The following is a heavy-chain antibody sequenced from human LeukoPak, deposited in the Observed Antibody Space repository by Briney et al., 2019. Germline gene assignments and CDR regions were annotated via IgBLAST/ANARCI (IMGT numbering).Heavy chain of an antibody. CDR3: ARESPNYDSSGYYGY. CDR2: IYSGGST. J-gene: IGHJ4*02. D-gene: IGHD3-22*01. V-gene: IGHV3-66*01. Sequence: GGSLRLSCAASGFTVSSNYMSWVRQAPGKGLEWVSVIYSGGSTYYADSVKGRFTTSRDNSKNTLYLQMNSLRAEDTVVYYCARESPNYDSSGYYGYWGQGTLVTVSS. CDR1: GFTVSSNY.